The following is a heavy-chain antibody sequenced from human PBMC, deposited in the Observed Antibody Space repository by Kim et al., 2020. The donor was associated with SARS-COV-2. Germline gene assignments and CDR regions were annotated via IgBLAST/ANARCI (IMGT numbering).Heavy chain of an antibody. CDR2: ISSSSSYT. D-gene: IGHD6-13*01. J-gene: IGHJ6*02. V-gene: IGHV3-11*06. CDR3: ARDSSSSWYGDLSYRYYYYGMDV. Sequence: GGSLRLSCAASGFTFSDYYMSWIRQAPGKGLEWVSYISSSSSYTNYADSVKGRFTISRDNAKNSLYLQMNSLRAEDTAVYYCARDSSSSWYGDLSYRYYYYGMDVWGQGTTVTVSS. CDR1: GFTFSDYY.